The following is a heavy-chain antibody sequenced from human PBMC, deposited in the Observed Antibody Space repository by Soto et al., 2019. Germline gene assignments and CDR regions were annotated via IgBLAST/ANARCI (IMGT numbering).Heavy chain of an antibody. D-gene: IGHD3-10*01. CDR1: GYTFTGYH. V-gene: IGHV1-46*04. J-gene: IGHJ5*02. Sequence: QVQLVQSGAEVKKPGASVKVSCKASGYTFTGYHIHWVRQAPGQGREWMGLINPSGGSTRYAQKLEGRLTLTSAPFTTTVYMELSSLRSEDTAVYYCARDYYGSGNYGRPWGQGTLVTVSS. CDR3: ARDYYGSGNYGRP. CDR2: INPSGGST.